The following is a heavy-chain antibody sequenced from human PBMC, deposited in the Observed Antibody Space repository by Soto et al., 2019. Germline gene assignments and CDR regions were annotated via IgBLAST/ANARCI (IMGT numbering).Heavy chain of an antibody. V-gene: IGHV4-59*01. Sequence: PSETLSLTCTVSGGSISTYYWSWIRQPPGKGLEWIGYTYYSGSTNYNPSLKSRVTISVDTSKNQFSLKLSSVTAADTAVYYCAREPVAGNGGWFDPWGQGTLVTVSS. D-gene: IGHD6-19*01. J-gene: IGHJ5*02. CDR2: TYYSGST. CDR1: GGSISTYY. CDR3: AREPVAGNGGWFDP.